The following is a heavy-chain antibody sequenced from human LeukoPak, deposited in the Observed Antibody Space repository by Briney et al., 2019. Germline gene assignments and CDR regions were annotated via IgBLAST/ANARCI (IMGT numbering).Heavy chain of an antibody. CDR2: INSNGSST. J-gene: IGHJ4*02. CDR3: VGEYDLLTGYYRLDY. V-gene: IGHV3-64D*06. Sequence: PGGSLRLSCSASGFTFTSYAMHWVRQAPGKGLDYVSAINSNGSSTYYADSVKGRFTISRDNSKNTLYLQMSSLRAEDTAVYYCVGEYDLLTGYYRLDYWGQGTLVTVSS. D-gene: IGHD3-9*01. CDR1: GFTFTSYA.